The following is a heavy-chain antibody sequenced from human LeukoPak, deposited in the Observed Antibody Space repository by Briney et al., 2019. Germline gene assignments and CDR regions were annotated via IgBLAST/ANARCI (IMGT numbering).Heavy chain of an antibody. Sequence: PGRSLRLSCAASGFTFSSYSMNWVRQAPGKGLEWVSYISSSSSTIYYADSVKGRFTISRDNAKNSLYLQMNSLRAEDTALYYCARDGAVATIYYYYYMDVWGKGTTVTVSS. CDR3: ARDGAVATIYYYYYMDV. CDR2: ISSSSSTI. D-gene: IGHD5-12*01. CDR1: GFTFSSYS. J-gene: IGHJ6*03. V-gene: IGHV3-48*01.